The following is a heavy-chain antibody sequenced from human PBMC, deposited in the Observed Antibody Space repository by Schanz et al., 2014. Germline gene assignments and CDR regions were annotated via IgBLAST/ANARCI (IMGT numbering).Heavy chain of an antibody. CDR2: ISVYHGHT. CDR1: GYTFNNHG. D-gene: IGHD3-10*01. J-gene: IGHJ6*02. CDR3: VRDAGWAFGDYHGMDV. Sequence: QVQLVQSGAEVKKPGASATVSCKASGYTFNNHGISWVRQAPGQGLEWMGWISVYHGHTNYAEKVHGRVTMTTDTSTSTAYMELRSLISDDTAVYYCVRDAGWAFGDYHGMDVWGQGTSXTVSS. V-gene: IGHV1-18*01.